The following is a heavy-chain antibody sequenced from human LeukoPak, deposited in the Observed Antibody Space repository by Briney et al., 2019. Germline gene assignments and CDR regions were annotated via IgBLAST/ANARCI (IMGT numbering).Heavy chain of an antibody. J-gene: IGHJ4*02. V-gene: IGHV3-23*01. CDR2: IRYSGRTT. Sequence: PGGSLRLSCATSGFTFSNYAMSWVRQAPGKGLEWLAAIRYSGRTTYYADSVEGRFTITSDNSKNALYLQMNNLRAEDTAVYATLGFNTVTLPSDVYWGQGTLVTVSS. D-gene: IGHD4-17*01. CDR1: GFTFSNYA. CDR3: LGFNTVTLPSDVY.